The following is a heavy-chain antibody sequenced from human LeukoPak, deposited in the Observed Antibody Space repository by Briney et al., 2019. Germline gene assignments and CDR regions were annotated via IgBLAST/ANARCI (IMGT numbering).Heavy chain of an antibody. CDR2: INPNSGGT. CDR1: GYTFTGYY. D-gene: IGHD3-3*01. J-gene: IGHJ3*02. V-gene: IGHV1-2*02. CDR3: ARGSRPGVVNHDASDI. Sequence: ASLKVSCKVSGYTFTGYYIHWARQAPGQGLEWMGWINPNSGGTNYAQKFQGRVTMTRDTSISTAYMELSSLRSDDTAVYYCARGSRPGVVNHDASDIWGQGTMVTVSS.